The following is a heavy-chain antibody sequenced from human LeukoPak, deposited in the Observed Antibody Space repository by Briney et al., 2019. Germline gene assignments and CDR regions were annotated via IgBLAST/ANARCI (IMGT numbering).Heavy chain of an antibody. CDR3: AKDPIYSSSWYYFDY. CDR2: ISGSGGGT. CDR1: GFTFSSYA. J-gene: IGHJ4*02. V-gene: IGHV3-23*01. D-gene: IGHD6-13*01. Sequence: GGSLRLSCAASGFTFSSYAMSWVRQAPGKGLEWVSSISGSGGGTYYADSVKGRFTISRDNSKNTLYLQMNSLRAEDTAVYYCAKDPIYSSSWYYFDYWGQGTLVTVSS.